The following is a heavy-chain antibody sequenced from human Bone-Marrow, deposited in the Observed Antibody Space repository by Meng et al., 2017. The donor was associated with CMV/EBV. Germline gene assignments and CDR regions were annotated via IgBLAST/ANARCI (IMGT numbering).Heavy chain of an antibody. J-gene: IGHJ4*02. Sequence: GGSLRLSCAASGFTFDDYAMHWVRQAPGKGLEWVSGISWNSGSIGYADSVKGRFTISRDNAKNSLYLQMNSLRAEDTALYYCAKVATVTKGGYFDYWGQGTLVTGSS. CDR2: ISWNSGSI. CDR1: GFTFDDYA. CDR3: AKVATVTKGGYFDY. V-gene: IGHV3-9*01. D-gene: IGHD4-17*01.